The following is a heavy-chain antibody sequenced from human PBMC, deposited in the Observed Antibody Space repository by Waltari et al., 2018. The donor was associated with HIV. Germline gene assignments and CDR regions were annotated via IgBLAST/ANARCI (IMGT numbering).Heavy chain of an antibody. CDR1: GYCLTDYY. D-gene: IGHD3-16*01. CDR2: INPNSGGT. CDR3: AREGFAFDY. Sequence: QVQLVQSGAAVKKPGASVKVTCKAFGYCLTDYYMHWVRQAPGQGLEWMGWINPNSGGTNYAQKFQGRVTMTRDTSISTAYMELSRLRSDDTAVYYCAREGFAFDYWGQGTLVTVSS. V-gene: IGHV1-2*02. J-gene: IGHJ4*02.